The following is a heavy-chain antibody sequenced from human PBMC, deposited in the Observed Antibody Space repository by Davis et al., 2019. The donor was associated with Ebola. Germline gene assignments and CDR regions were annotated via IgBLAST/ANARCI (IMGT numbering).Heavy chain of an antibody. CDR3: ARGGDYGDYVGY. J-gene: IGHJ4*02. Sequence: GESLKISCAASGFTFSSYWMHWVRQAPGKGLVWVSRINSDGSSTSYADSVKGRFTISRDNAKNTLYLQMNSLRAEDTAVYYCARGGDYGDYVGYWGQGTLVTVSS. V-gene: IGHV3-74*01. CDR1: GFTFSSYW. CDR2: INSDGSST. D-gene: IGHD4-17*01.